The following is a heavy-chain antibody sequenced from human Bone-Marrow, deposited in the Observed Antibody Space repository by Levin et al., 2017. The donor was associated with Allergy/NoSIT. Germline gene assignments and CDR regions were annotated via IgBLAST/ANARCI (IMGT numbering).Heavy chain of an antibody. Sequence: GGSLRLSCVMSGITFSTSGMHWVRQPPGKGLEWLAFVWSDASAEYYADSVKGRFTISRDNSRDTVYLQMNSLRAEDTAVYYCARDRGTFYFDYWGQGALVTVSS. CDR1: GITFSTSG. V-gene: IGHV3-33*01. CDR2: VWSDASAE. J-gene: IGHJ4*02. D-gene: IGHD2/OR15-2a*01. CDR3: ARDRGTFYFDY.